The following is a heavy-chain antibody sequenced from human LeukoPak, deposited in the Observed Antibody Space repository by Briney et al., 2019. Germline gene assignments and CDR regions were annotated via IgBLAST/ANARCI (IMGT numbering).Heavy chain of an antibody. CDR1: GFTFSRSW. J-gene: IGHJ6*03. D-gene: IGHD3-10*01. CDR3: ARERGYYGSGTYYMDV. Sequence: GGSLRLSCAASGFTFSRSWMTWVRQAPGKGLEWVSGINWNGGSTGYADSVKGRFTISRDNAKNSLYLQMNSLRAEDTALYHCARERGYYGSGTYYMDVWGKGTTVTISS. CDR2: INWNGGST. V-gene: IGHV3-20*01.